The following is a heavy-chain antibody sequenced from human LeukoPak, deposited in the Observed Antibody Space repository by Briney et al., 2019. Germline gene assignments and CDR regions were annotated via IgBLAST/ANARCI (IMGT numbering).Heavy chain of an antibody. V-gene: IGHV4-30-2*01. CDR1: GGSISSGGYS. CDR3: ASSSGADYYDSSGDAFDI. J-gene: IGHJ3*02. CDR2: IYHSGST. Sequence: SQTLSLTCAVSGGSISSGGYSWSWIRQPPGKGLEWIGYIYHSGSTYYNPSLKSRVTISVDRSKNQFSLKLSSVTAADTAVYYCASSSGADYYDSSGDAFDIWGQGTMVTVSS. D-gene: IGHD3-22*01.